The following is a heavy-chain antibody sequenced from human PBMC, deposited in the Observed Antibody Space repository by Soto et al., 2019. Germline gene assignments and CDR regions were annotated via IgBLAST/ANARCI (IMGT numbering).Heavy chain of an antibody. CDR3: AAGYYDILTGYFNFDY. CDR2: IVVGSGNT. D-gene: IGHD3-9*01. CDR1: GFTFTSSA. V-gene: IGHV1-58*02. J-gene: IGHJ4*02. Sequence: SVKVSCKASGFTFTSSAMQWVRQARGQRLEWIGWIVVGSGNTNYAQKFQERVTITRDMSTSTAYMELSSLRSEDMAVYYCAAGYYDILTGYFNFDYWGQGTLVTVSS.